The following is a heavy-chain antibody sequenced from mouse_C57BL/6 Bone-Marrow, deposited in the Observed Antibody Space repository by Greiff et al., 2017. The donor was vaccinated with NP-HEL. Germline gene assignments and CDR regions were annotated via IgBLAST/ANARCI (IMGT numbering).Heavy chain of an antibody. CDR2: INPNNGGT. J-gene: IGHJ2*01. Sequence: VQLQQSGPELVKPGASVKISCKASGYTFTDYYMNWVKQSHGKSLEWIGDINPNNGGTSYNQKFKGKATLTVDKSSSTAYMELRSLTSEDSAVYYCARPPLYYGSSFFDYWGQGTTLTVSS. CDR1: GYTFTDYY. V-gene: IGHV1-26*01. D-gene: IGHD1-1*01. CDR3: ARPPLYYGSSFFDY.